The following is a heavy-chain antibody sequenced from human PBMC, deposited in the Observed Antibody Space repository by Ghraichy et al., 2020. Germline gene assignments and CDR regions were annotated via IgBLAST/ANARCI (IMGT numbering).Heavy chain of an antibody. CDR2: IYPGDSDT. Sequence: GESLNISCKGSGYSFTSYWIGWVRQMPGKGLEWMGIIYPGDSDTRYSPSFQGQVTISADKSISTAYLQWSSLKASDTAMYYCARQNWLVPGTVLFDYWGQGTLVTVSS. V-gene: IGHV5-51*01. CDR3: ARQNWLVPGTVLFDY. D-gene: IGHD6-19*01. J-gene: IGHJ4*02. CDR1: GYSFTSYW.